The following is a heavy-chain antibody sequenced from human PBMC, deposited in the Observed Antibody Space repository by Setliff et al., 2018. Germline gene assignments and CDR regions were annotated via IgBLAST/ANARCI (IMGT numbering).Heavy chain of an antibody. Sequence: SETLSLTCTVSGGSLSGASIVTWIRQPPGKGLEFIGYVFYSGATKYDPPLKSRVTMSVDTSKNQFSLELRSVTAADTAVYYCARLPPLHTPMALTFDYWGQGILVTVSS. V-gene: IGHV4-59*08. CDR3: ARLPPLHTPMALTFDY. J-gene: IGHJ4*02. CDR2: VFYSGAT. CDR1: GGSLSGAS. D-gene: IGHD5-18*01.